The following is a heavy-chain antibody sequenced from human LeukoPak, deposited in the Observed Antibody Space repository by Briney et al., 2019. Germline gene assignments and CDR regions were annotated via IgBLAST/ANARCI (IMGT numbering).Heavy chain of an antibody. CDR2: IIPIFGTA. D-gene: IGHD2-15*01. V-gene: IGHV1-69*05. J-gene: IGHJ6*03. CDR1: GGTFSSYA. Sequence: ASVKVSCKASGGTFSSYAISWVRQAPGQGLEWMGGIIPIFGTANYAQKFQGRVTITTDESTSTAYMELSSLRSEDTAVYYCARDRYCGGGSCYYYMDVWGKGTTVTVSS. CDR3: ARDRYCGGGSCYYYMDV.